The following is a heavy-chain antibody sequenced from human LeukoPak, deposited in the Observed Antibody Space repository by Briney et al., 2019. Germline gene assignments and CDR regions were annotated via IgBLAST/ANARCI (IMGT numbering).Heavy chain of an antibody. J-gene: IGHJ4*02. CDR3: ARGGPAARLITFGGVTDY. D-gene: IGHD3-16*01. CDR2: INAYNGNT. V-gene: IGHV1-18*01. CDR1: GYTFTSYG. Sequence: ASVKVSCKASGYTFTSYGISWVRQATGQGLEWMGWINAYNGNTNYAQKLQGRVTMTTDTSTSTAYMELRNLRSDDTAVYYCARGGPAARLITFGGVTDYWGQGTLVTVSS.